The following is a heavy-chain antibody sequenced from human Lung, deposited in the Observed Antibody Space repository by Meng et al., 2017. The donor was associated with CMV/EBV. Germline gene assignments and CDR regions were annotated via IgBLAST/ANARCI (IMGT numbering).Heavy chain of an antibody. CDR3: ARDHYYDSSGPDY. J-gene: IGHJ4*02. CDR1: GFTFSSYW. CDR2: INSDGSST. Sequence: GESLKIXGEAEGFTFSSYWMHWVRQAPGKGLVWVSRINSDGSSTSYADSVKGRFTISRDNAKNTLYLQMNSLRAEDTAVYYCARDHYYDSSGPDYWGQGTLVTVSS. D-gene: IGHD3-22*01. V-gene: IGHV3-74*01.